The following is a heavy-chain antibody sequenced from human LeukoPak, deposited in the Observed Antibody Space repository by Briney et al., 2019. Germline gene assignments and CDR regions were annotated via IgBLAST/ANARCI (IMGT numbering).Heavy chain of an antibody. CDR2: IRYDGSNK. J-gene: IGHJ4*02. Sequence: QTGGSLRLSCAASGFTFSNYGMLWVRQSPGKGLEWVAFIRYDGSNKYYADSVKGRFTISRDNSKNTLYLQMNSLRAEDTAVYYCAKDPHYYYDSSGLDYWGQGILVTVSS. V-gene: IGHV3-30*02. CDR3: AKDPHYYYDSSGLDY. D-gene: IGHD3-22*01. CDR1: GFTFSNYG.